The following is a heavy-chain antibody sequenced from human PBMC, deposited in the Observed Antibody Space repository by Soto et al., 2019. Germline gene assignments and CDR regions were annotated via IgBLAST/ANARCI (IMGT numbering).Heavy chain of an antibody. CDR3: AREDDGGDRDYYGLDV. CDR1: GGSISSGDYY. V-gene: IGHV4-30-4*01. D-gene: IGHD2-21*02. J-gene: IGHJ6*02. Sequence: SETLSLTCTVSGGSISSGDYYWSWIRQPPGKGLEWIGYIYYSGSIFYNPSFKSRVTISVDTSKNQFSLQLSSVTAADTAVYFCAREDDGGDRDYYGLDVWGQGTTVTVSS. CDR2: IYYSGSI.